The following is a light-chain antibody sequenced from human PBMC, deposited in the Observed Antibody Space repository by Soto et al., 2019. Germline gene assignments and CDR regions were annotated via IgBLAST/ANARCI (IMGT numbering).Light chain of an antibody. CDR3: LQTYSAPWT. CDR1: QGISTY. V-gene: IGKV1-39*01. CDR2: SES. J-gene: IGKJ1*01. Sequence: DIQMTQSPSSLSASVGDRVTITCRASQGISTYLNWYRQKPGIAPNLLIFSESILQNGVPSRFSGSGSGTDFTLTISSLQPEDFATYYCLQTYSAPWTFGQGTKVDI.